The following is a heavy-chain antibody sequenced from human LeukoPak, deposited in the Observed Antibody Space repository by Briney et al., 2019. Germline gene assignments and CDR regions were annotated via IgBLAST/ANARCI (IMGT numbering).Heavy chain of an antibody. CDR2: IYYSGNT. D-gene: IGHD6-6*01. CDR1: GVSISSSNSY. Sequence: SETLSLTCTVSGVSISSSNSYWGWIRQPPGKGLEWIGSIYYSGNTYYNASLKSRVTISVDTSKNQFSLKLSSVTAADTAVYYCARDRSVGVLPAPPFDFWGQGTLVTVSS. CDR3: ARDRSVGVLPAPPFDF. V-gene: IGHV4-39*07. J-gene: IGHJ4*02.